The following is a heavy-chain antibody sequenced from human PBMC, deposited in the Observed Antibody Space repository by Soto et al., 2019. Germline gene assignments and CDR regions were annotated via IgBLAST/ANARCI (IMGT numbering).Heavy chain of an antibody. Sequence: SVKVSCKASGGTFSSYAISWVRQAPGQGLEWMGGIIPIFGTANYAQKFQGRVTITADESTSTAYMELSSLRSEDTAVYYCARGLQMYYYDSSGPEAYWGQGTLVTVSS. V-gene: IGHV1-69*13. J-gene: IGHJ4*02. CDR1: GGTFSSYA. CDR3: ARGLQMYYYDSSGPEAY. D-gene: IGHD3-22*01. CDR2: IIPIFGTA.